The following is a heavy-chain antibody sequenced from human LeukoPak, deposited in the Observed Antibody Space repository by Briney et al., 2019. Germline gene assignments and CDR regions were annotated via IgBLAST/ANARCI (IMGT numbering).Heavy chain of an antibody. Sequence: GGSLRLSCAASGFTFSSYAMHWVRQAPGKGLEYVSAISSNGGSTYYANSVKGRFTISRDNAQNSLYLQMNSLRVEDTAIYYCARDPYNGAYSEGYYYYYMDVWGKGTTVTVSS. CDR1: GFTFSSYA. J-gene: IGHJ6*03. V-gene: IGHV3-64*01. CDR3: ARDPYNGAYSEGYYYYYMDV. CDR2: ISSNGGST. D-gene: IGHD1-1*01.